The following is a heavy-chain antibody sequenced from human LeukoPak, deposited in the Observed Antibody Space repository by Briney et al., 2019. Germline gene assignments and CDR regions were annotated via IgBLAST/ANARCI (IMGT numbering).Heavy chain of an antibody. Sequence: GGSLRLSCAASGFTFSSYGMHWVRQAPGKGLEWVAVIWYDGSNKYYADSVKGRFTISRDNSKNTLYLQMNSLRAEDTAVYYCAKKAVAGTGGSYFDYWGQGTLVTVSS. D-gene: IGHD6-19*01. CDR2: IWYDGSNK. CDR1: GFTFSSYG. V-gene: IGHV3-33*06. J-gene: IGHJ4*02. CDR3: AKKAVAGTGGSYFDY.